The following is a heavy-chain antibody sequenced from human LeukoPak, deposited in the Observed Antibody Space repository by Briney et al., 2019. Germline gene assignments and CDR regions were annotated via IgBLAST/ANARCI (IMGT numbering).Heavy chain of an antibody. D-gene: IGHD1-14*01. CDR1: GGTFSSYA. CDR2: IIPIFGTA. Sequence: ASVKVSCKASGGTFSSYAIGWVRQAPGQGLEWMGRIIPIFGTANYAQKFQGRVTITTDESTSTAYMELSSLRSEDTAVYYCARVHHKYNWFDPWGQGTLVTVSS. J-gene: IGHJ5*02. CDR3: ARVHHKYNWFDP. V-gene: IGHV1-69*05.